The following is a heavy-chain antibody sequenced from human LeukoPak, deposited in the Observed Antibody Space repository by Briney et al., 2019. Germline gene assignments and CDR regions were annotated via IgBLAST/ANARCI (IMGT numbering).Heavy chain of an antibody. V-gene: IGHV1-3*01. Sequence: ASVTVSCKASGYTFTSYAMHWVRQAPGQRLEWMGWINAGNGNTKYSQKFQGRVTITRDTSASTAYMELSSLRSEDTAVYYCARPNILGTTSLVYWGQGTLVTVSS. CDR2: INAGNGNT. CDR3: ARPNILGTTSLVY. J-gene: IGHJ4*02. CDR1: GYTFTSYA. D-gene: IGHD1-7*01.